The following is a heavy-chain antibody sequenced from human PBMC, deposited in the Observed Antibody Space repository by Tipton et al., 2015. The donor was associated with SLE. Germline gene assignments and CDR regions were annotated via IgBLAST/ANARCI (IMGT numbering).Heavy chain of an antibody. J-gene: IGHJ4*02. CDR1: GDSITSDY. CDR3: VRGGILLFDY. CDR2: ISYSGST. V-gene: IGHV4-59*01. D-gene: IGHD6-13*01. Sequence: TLSLTCTVSGDSITSDYWAWILQPPGKGPEWIGYISYSGSTNYNPSLKSRVTMSVDTSKNQLSLKVRSVTAADTAVYYCVRGGILLFDYWGQGTLVTVSS.